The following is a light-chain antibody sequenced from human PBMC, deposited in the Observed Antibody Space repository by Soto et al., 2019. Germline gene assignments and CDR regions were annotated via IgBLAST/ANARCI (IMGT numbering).Light chain of an antibody. Sequence: EIVLTQSPGTLSLSPGERATLSCRASQSVSSSYLAWYQQKPGQAPRLLIYGASSRATGIPDRFSGSGSETDFTLTIRRLEPEDFAVYSCQQYGSSPLTFGGGTKVEIK. V-gene: IGKV3-20*01. CDR2: GAS. CDR3: QQYGSSPLT. CDR1: QSVSSSY. J-gene: IGKJ4*01.